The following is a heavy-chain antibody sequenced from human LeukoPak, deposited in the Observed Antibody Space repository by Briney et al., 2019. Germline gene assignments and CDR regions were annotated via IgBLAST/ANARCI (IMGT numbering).Heavy chain of an antibody. J-gene: IGHJ3*02. CDR3: AKVVVVAATSLGAFDI. Sequence: ASVKVSCKASGYTFTSYGISWVRQAPGQGLEWMGWISAYNGNTNYAQKLLGRVTMTTDTSTSTAYMELRSLRSDDTAVYYCAKVVVVAATSLGAFDIWGQGTMVTVSS. D-gene: IGHD2-15*01. CDR1: GYTFTSYG. CDR2: ISAYNGNT. V-gene: IGHV1-18*01.